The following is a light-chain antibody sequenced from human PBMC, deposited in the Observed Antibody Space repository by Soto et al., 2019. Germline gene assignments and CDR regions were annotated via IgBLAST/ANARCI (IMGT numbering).Light chain of an antibody. CDR2: GAS. CDR3: QQYNNWPPI. J-gene: IGKJ3*01. V-gene: IGKV3-15*01. Sequence: EIVMTQSPATLSVSPGERATLSCRASQSVSSNLAWYQQKPGQAPRLLIYGASTRATGIPVRFIGSGSGTEFTLTISSLQSEDFAVYYCQQYNNWPPIFGPGNKVDIK. CDR1: QSVSSN.